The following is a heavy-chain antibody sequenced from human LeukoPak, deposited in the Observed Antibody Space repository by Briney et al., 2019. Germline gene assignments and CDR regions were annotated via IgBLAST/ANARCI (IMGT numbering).Heavy chain of an antibody. J-gene: IGHJ4*02. CDR3: ARASEGRDY. CDR2: IYYSGST. Sequence: SETLSLTCTVSGGSISSSSYYWGWIRQPPGKGLEWIGSIYYSGSTYYNPSLKSPVTISVDTSKNQFSLKLSSVTAADTAVYYCARASEGRDYWGQGTLVTVSS. V-gene: IGHV4-39*01. D-gene: IGHD3-10*01. CDR1: GGSISSSSYY.